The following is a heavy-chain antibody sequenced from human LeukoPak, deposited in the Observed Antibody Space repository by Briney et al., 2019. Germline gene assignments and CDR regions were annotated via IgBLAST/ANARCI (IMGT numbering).Heavy chain of an antibody. D-gene: IGHD1-26*01. Sequence: PGGSQRLSCAASGFSFSSNWMTWVRQGPGKALEWVASIQPDGSAKYYVDSVKGRFTISRDNAKNSLYLQMNSLRAEDTAVYYCARSSVVAAYDYWGQGTLVTVSS. J-gene: IGHJ4*02. V-gene: IGHV3-7*02. CDR1: GFSFSSNW. CDR2: IQPDGSAK. CDR3: ARSSVVAAYDY.